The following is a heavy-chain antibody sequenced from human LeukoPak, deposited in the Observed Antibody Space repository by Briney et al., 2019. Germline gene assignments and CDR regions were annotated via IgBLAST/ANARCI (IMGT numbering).Heavy chain of an antibody. V-gene: IGHV1-69*06. J-gene: IGHJ5*02. D-gene: IGHD3-10*01. CDR2: IIPIFGTA. Sequence: GASVKVSCKASGGTFSSYAISWVRQAPGQGLEWMGGIIPIFGTANYAQKFQGRVTITADKSTSTAYMELSSVTAADTAVYYCARQTYRPITMVRGTYWFDPWGQGTLVTVSS. CDR1: GGTFSSYA. CDR3: ARQTYRPITMVRGTYWFDP.